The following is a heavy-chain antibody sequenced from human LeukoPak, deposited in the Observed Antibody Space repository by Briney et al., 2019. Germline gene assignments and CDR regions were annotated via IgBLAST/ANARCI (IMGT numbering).Heavy chain of an antibody. J-gene: IGHJ3*02. Sequence: GGSLRLSCAASGFTFSSYEMNWVRQAPGKGLEWVSSISSSSSYIYYADSVKGRFTISRDNAKNSLYLQMNSLRAEDTAVYYCARICGGDCYHNDAFDIWGQGTMVTVSS. CDR2: ISSSSSYI. D-gene: IGHD2-21*02. CDR1: GFTFSSYE. V-gene: IGHV3-21*01. CDR3: ARICGGDCYHNDAFDI.